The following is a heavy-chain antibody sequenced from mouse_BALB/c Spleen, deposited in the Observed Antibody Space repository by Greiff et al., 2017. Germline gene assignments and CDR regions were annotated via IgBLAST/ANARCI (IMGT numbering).Heavy chain of an antibody. V-gene: IGHV5-4*02. CDR2: ISDGGSYT. J-gene: IGHJ4*01. Sequence: DVQLQESGVGLVKPGGSLKLSCAASGFTFSDYYMYWVRQTPEKRLEWVATISDGGSYTYYPDSVKGRFTISRDNAKNNLYLQMSSLKSEDTAMYYCATYYRYDPYAMDYWGQGTSVTVSS. CDR3: ATYYRYDPYAMDY. D-gene: IGHD2-14*01. CDR1: GFTFSDYY.